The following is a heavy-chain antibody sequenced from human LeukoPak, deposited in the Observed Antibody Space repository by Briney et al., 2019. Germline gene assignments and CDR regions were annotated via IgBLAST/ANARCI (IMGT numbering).Heavy chain of an antibody. Sequence: GESLKISCKGSGYSFTSYWIGWVRQMPGKGLEWMGIIYPGDSDTRYSPSFQGQVTISADKSISTAYLQWSSLKASDTAMYYCARLPPRGYYDSSGYFLDYWGQGTLATVSS. J-gene: IGHJ4*02. CDR2: IYPGDSDT. CDR3: ARLPPRGYYDSSGYFLDY. CDR1: GYSFTSYW. D-gene: IGHD3-22*01. V-gene: IGHV5-51*01.